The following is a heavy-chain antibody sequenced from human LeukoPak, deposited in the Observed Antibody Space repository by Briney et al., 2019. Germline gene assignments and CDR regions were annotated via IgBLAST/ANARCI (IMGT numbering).Heavy chain of an antibody. CDR3: ARETRIAAAKYFQH. V-gene: IGHV4-34*01. D-gene: IGHD6-13*01. J-gene: IGHJ1*01. CDR2: INHSGST. CDR1: GGSFSGYY. Sequence: SETLSLTCAVYGGSFSGYYWSWIRQPPGKGLEWIGEINHSGSTNYNPSLKSRVTISVDTSKNQFSLKLSSVTAADTAVYYCARETRIAAAKYFQHWGQGTLVTVSS.